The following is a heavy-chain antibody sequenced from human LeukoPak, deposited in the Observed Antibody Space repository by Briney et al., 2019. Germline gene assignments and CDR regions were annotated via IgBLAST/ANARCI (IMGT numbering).Heavy chain of an antibody. V-gene: IGHV3-23*01. CDR3: AKESSYGYDNTDY. J-gene: IGHJ4*02. CDR1: GFTFSSYA. Sequence: GGSLRLSCAASGFTFSSYAMSWVRQAPGKGLERVSAISGSGGSTYYADSVKGRFTISRDNSKNTLYLQMNSLRAKDTAVYYCAKESSYGYDNTDYWGQGTLVTVSS. D-gene: IGHD5-18*01. CDR2: ISGSGGST.